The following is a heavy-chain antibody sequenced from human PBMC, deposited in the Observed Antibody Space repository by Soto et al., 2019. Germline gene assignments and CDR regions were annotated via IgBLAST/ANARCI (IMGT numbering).Heavy chain of an antibody. CDR1: GLTFSSYG. J-gene: IGHJ4*02. CDR2: ISYDGSNK. Sequence: QVQLVESGGGVVQPGRSLRLSCAASGLTFSSYGMHWVRQAPGKGLEWVAVISYDGSNKYYADSVKGRFTISRDNSKNTLYLQMNILRAEDTAVYYCAKGLGVDYGDYFTFHSWGQGTLVTVSS. CDR3: AKGLGVDYGDYFTFHS. D-gene: IGHD4-17*01. V-gene: IGHV3-30*18.